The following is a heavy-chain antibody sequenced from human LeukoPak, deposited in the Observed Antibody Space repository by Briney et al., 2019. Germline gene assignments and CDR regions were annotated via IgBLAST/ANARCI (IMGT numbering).Heavy chain of an antibody. V-gene: IGHV3-30*18. J-gene: IGHJ4*02. Sequence: GGSLRLSCVASGFTFSSYGMHWVRQAPGKGLEWVAVISYDGSNKYYADSVKGRFTISRDNSKNTLYLQMNSLRAEDTAVYYCAKFEAEMATNEGPGDYWGQGTLVTVSS. CDR1: GFTFSSYG. CDR2: ISYDGSNK. D-gene: IGHD5-24*01. CDR3: AKFEAEMATNEGPGDY.